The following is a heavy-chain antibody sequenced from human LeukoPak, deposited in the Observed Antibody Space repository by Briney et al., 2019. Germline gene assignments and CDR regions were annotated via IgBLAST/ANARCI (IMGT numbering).Heavy chain of an antibody. D-gene: IGHD2-15*01. CDR3: ARVLRYCSGGNCYSGGLGYMDV. Sequence: PGGPLRLSCAASGFTFSRYWKSCVRQSRGKALEGVSSISRSGSTKYYAHSVERIFTLHRDNAKNSLFLKMNSLRAEDTAVYYCARVLRYCSGGNCYSGGLGYMDVWGKGTTVTISS. CDR2: ISRSGSTK. CDR1: GFTFSRYW. J-gene: IGHJ6*03. V-gene: IGHV3-11*01.